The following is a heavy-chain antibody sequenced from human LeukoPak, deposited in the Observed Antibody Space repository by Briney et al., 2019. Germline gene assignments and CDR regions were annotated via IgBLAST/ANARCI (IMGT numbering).Heavy chain of an antibody. CDR1: GGSISSYY. V-gene: IGHV4-59*08. CDR3: ASEPPAWVVPAAIGPMDV. Sequence: KPSETLSLTCTVSGGSISSYYWSWIRQPPGKGLEWIGYIYYSGSTNYNPSLKSRVTISVDTSKNQFSLKLSSVTAADTAVYYCASEPPAWVVPAAIGPMDVWGKGTTVTVSS. J-gene: IGHJ6*03. CDR2: IYYSGST. D-gene: IGHD2-2*01.